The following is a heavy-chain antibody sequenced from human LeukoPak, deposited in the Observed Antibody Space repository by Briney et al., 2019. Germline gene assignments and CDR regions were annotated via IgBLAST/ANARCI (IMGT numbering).Heavy chain of an antibody. CDR3: ARAYCGGDCYLDYFDY. J-gene: IGHJ4*02. CDR1: GYTFTGYY. V-gene: IGHV1-2*02. Sequence: GASVKVSCKASGYTFTGYYMRWVRQAPGQGLEWMGWINPNSGGTNYAQKFQGRVTMTKDTSISTAYMELSRLRSDDTAVYYCARAYCGGDCYLDYFDYWGQGTLVTVSS. D-gene: IGHD2-21*02. CDR2: INPNSGGT.